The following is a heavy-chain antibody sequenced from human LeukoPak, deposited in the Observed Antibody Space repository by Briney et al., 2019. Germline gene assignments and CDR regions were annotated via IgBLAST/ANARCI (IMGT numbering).Heavy chain of an antibody. J-gene: IGHJ6*03. CDR1: GGTFSSYA. D-gene: IGHD3-9*01. V-gene: IGHV1-69*06. CDR3: ARMYYDILTGEAYYYYYMDV. CDR2: IIPIFGTA. Sequence: SVKASCKASGGTFSSYAISWVRQAPGQGLEWMGGIIPIFGTANYAQKFQGRVTITADKSTSTAYMELNSLRSEDTAVYYCARMYYDILTGEAYYYYYMDVWGKGTTVTVSS.